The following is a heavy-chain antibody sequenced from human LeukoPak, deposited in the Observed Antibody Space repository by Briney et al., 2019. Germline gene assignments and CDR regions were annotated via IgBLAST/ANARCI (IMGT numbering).Heavy chain of an antibody. CDR3: AREGFIAAAGKKFDY. CDR1: GFTFNNYA. CDR2: ISDSVSGGST. J-gene: IGHJ4*02. Sequence: GGSLRLSCAASGFTFNNYAMTWVRQAPGKGLEWVSTISDSVSGGSTYYADSVKGRFTISRDNSKNTLYLQMNSLRAEDTAVYYCAREGFIAAAGKKFDYWGQGTLVTVSS. D-gene: IGHD6-13*01. V-gene: IGHV3-23*01.